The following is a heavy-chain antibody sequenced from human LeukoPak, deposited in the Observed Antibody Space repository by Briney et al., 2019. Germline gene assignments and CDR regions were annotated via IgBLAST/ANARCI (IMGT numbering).Heavy chain of an antibody. J-gene: IGHJ4*02. Sequence: GGSLRLSCAASGFTFSSHAMHWVRQAPRKGLEYVSAISSEGGVTYYANSVKGRFTIARDNSKNTVHLQMGSLRGEDMAVYYCARDPHCGSTSCLSYFDYWGQGTLVTVPS. D-gene: IGHD2-2*01. CDR2: ISSEGGVT. CDR1: GFTFSSHA. V-gene: IGHV3-64*01. CDR3: ARDPHCGSTSCLSYFDY.